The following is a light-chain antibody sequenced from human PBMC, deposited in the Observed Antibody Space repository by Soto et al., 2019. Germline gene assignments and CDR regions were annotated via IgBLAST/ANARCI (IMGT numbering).Light chain of an antibody. Sequence: EIQMTQSPSSLSASLGDRVTITCQASQDINDYSTWYQQKPGKAPRLLIYGASFLEVGVQSRFSGSGSGTHFTLTISSLQPEDVATYYCQQYDSFPYTFGQGNRLEIK. CDR1: QDINDY. CDR3: QQYDSFPYT. CDR2: GAS. V-gene: IGKV1-33*01. J-gene: IGKJ2*01.